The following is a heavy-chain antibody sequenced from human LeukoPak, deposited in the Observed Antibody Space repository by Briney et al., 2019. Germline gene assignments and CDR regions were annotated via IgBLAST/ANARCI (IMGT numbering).Heavy chain of an antibody. CDR1: GGTFSSYA. CDR2: IIPILGIA. J-gene: IGHJ4*02. Sequence: SVKVSCKASGGTFSSYAISWVRQAPGQGLEWMGRIIPILGIANYAQKFQGRVTITADKSTSTAYMELSSLRSEDTAVYYCARDGVTMVRGVIGDYFDYWGQGTLVTVSS. D-gene: IGHD3-10*01. V-gene: IGHV1-69*04. CDR3: ARDGVTMVRGVIGDYFDY.